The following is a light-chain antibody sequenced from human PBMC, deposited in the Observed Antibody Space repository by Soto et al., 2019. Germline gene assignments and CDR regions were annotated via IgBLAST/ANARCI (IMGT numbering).Light chain of an antibody. Sequence: QSVLTQPASVSGSPGQSITISCTGTSSDVGSYNLVSWYQQHPGKAPKVMIYEGSKRPSGVSNRFSASKSGTTASLTISGLQAEDEADYYCCSYAGNSTYVFGSGTKVTV. J-gene: IGLJ1*01. CDR2: EGS. V-gene: IGLV2-23*01. CDR3: CSYAGNSTYV. CDR1: SSDVGSYNL.